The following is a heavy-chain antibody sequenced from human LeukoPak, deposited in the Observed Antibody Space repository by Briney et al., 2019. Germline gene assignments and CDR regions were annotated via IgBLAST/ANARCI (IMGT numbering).Heavy chain of an antibody. Sequence: SETLSLTCTVSGGSVSSGSYYWSWIRQPPGKGLEWIGYIYYSGSTNYNPSLKSRVTISVDTSKDQFSLKLSSVTAADTAVYYCASEGIVGTFDPWGQGTLVTVSS. D-gene: IGHD1-26*01. V-gene: IGHV4-61*01. CDR1: GGSVSSGSYY. CDR2: IYYSGST. J-gene: IGHJ5*02. CDR3: ASEGIVGTFDP.